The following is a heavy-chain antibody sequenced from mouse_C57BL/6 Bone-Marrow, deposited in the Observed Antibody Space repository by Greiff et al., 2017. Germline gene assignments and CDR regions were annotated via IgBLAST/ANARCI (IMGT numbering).Heavy chain of an antibody. CDR2: IYPRSGNT. CDR1: GYTFTRYG. J-gene: IGHJ2*01. Sequence: VKLVESGAELARPGASVKLSCKASGYTFTRYGISWVKQRTGQGLEWIGEIYPRSGNTYYNEKFKGKATLTADKSSSTAYMELRSLTSEDSAVYFCAREGDYYGSSSGFDYWGQGTTLTVSS. V-gene: IGHV1-81*01. D-gene: IGHD1-1*01. CDR3: AREGDYYGSSSGFDY.